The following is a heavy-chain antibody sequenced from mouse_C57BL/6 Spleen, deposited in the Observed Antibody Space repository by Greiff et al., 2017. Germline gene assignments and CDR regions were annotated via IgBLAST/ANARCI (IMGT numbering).Heavy chain of an antibody. CDR2: IWRGGST. D-gene: IGHD3-1*01. CDR1: GFSLTSYG. CDR3: AGNLRGYFDV. J-gene: IGHJ1*03. V-gene: IGHV2-2*01. Sequence: VQLQQSGPGLVQPSPSLSITCTVSGFSLTSYGVHWVRQSPGKGLEWLGVIWRGGSTAYYAAFISRLSISKDNSKSQVFFKMNSLQADDTDIYDCAGNLRGYFDVWGKGTTVTVSS.